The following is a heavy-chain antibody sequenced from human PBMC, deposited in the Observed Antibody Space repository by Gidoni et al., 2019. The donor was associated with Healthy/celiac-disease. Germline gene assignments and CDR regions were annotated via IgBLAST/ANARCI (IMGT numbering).Heavy chain of an antibody. CDR2: IWYDGSKK. Sequence: QVQLEESGGGVVQPGRSLRLSCAASGFTFSTYGMHWVRQAPGKGLEWVAVIWYDGSKKYYADSVKGRFTISRDNSKNTLYRQMNSLRAEDTAVYYCAREKWSYYFDYWGQGTLVTVSS. V-gene: IGHV3-33*01. J-gene: IGHJ4*02. CDR1: GFTFSTYG. CDR3: AREKWSYYFDY. D-gene: IGHD2-15*01.